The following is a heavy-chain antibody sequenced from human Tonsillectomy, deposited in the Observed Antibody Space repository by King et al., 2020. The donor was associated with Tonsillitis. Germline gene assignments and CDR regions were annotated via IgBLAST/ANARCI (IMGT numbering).Heavy chain of an antibody. Sequence: VQLQQWGAGLLKPSETLSLTCAVYGGSFSGYYWSWIRQPPGKGLEWIGEINHSGSTNYNPSLKSRVTISVDTSKNQFSLKLSSVTAADTAVYYCARRITMIVVVITLSGAFDIWGQGTMVTVSS. CDR3: ARRITMIVVVITLSGAFDI. D-gene: IGHD3-22*01. V-gene: IGHV4-34*01. CDR2: INHSGST. CDR1: GGSFSGYY. J-gene: IGHJ3*02.